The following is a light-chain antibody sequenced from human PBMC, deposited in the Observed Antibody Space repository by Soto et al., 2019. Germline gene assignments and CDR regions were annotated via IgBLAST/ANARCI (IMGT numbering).Light chain of an antibody. CDR1: QSVSSNN. Sequence: ELMLTQSPGTLSLSPGERAILSCMASQSVSSNNLAWYQQKPDQAPRLLIYAASSRATGIPDRFSGSGSGTDFTLTISRLEPEDFAIYYCQEYGTSRTFGQGTNVEIK. V-gene: IGKV3-20*01. CDR2: AAS. J-gene: IGKJ1*01. CDR3: QEYGTSRT.